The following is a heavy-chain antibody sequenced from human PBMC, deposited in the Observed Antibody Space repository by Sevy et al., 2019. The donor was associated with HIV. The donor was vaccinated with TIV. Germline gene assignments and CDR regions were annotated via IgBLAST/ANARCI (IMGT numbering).Heavy chain of an antibody. D-gene: IGHD2-2*01. CDR3: AKVLHIVVVPAAIDYYYSMDV. CDR2: MRFDGTIK. V-gene: IGHV3-30*02. Sequence: GGSLRLSCAASGFTFSTYGMHWVRQAPGRGLEWVAFMRFDGTIKYHTDSVKGRFTISRDNSKNTLYLQMNSLKTEDMAVYFCAKVLHIVVVPAAIDYYYSMDVWGQGTTVTVSS. CDR1: GFTFSTYG. J-gene: IGHJ6*02.